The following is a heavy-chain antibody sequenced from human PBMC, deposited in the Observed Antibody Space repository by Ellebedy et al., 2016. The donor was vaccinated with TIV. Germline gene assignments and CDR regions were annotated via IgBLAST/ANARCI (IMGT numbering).Heavy chain of an antibody. CDR1: GGSISSYY. D-gene: IGHD3-10*01. Sequence: MPSETLSLTCTVSGGSISSYYWSWIRQPAGKGLEWIGRIYTSGSTNYNPSLKSRVTMSVDTSKNQFSLKLSSVTAADTDVYYCARELEAVLWFGELPYNWFDPWGQGTLVTVSS. J-gene: IGHJ5*02. V-gene: IGHV4-4*07. CDR3: ARELEAVLWFGELPYNWFDP. CDR2: IYTSGST.